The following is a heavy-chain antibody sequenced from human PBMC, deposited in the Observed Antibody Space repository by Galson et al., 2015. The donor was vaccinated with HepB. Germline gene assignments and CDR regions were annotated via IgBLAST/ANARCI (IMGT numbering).Heavy chain of an antibody. Sequence: SVKVSCKASGGTFSSYAISWVRQAPGQGLEWMGGIIPIFGTANYAQKFQGRVTITADESTSTAYMELSSLRSEDTAVYYCARGKVLYDSSGYQKSSYYYYGMDVWGQGTTVTVSS. V-gene: IGHV1-69*13. D-gene: IGHD3-22*01. CDR3: ARGKVLYDSSGYQKSSYYYYGMDV. J-gene: IGHJ6*02. CDR1: GGTFSSYA. CDR2: IIPIFGTA.